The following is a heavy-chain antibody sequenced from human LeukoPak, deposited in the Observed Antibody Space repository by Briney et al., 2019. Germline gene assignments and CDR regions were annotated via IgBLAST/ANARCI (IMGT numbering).Heavy chain of an antibody. J-gene: IGHJ4*02. V-gene: IGHV3-30*02. Sequence: GGSLRLSCAASGFTFSNYGMHWVRQAPGKGLEWVALINFDGSQKYYADSVKGRFTISRDNSKNSLYLQMNSLRTEDTALYYCAKGFRRREWLQLLDFDYWGQGTLVTVSS. CDR1: GFTFSNYG. CDR3: AKGFRRREWLQLLDFDY. CDR2: INFDGSQK. D-gene: IGHD5-24*01.